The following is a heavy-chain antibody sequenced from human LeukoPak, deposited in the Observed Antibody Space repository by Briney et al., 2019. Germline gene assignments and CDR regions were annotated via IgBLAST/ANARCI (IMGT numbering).Heavy chain of an antibody. CDR2: IKSKTDGGTT. CDR3: TGFNFWTAYAFDP. V-gene: IGHV3-15*01. Sequence: PGGSLRLSCAASGFTFSNAWMSWVRQAPGKGLEWVGLIKSKTDGGTTDYAAPVKGRFTISRDDSKNTLYLQMNSLKTEDTTVYFCTGFNFWTAYAFDPWGQGTLVTVSS. CDR1: GFTFSNAW. D-gene: IGHD3/OR15-3a*01. J-gene: IGHJ5*02.